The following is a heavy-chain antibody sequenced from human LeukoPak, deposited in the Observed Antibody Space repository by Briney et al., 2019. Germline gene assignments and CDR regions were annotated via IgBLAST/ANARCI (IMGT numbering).Heavy chain of an antibody. J-gene: IGHJ4*02. CDR1: GFTFSSYA. Sequence: GGSLRLSCAASGFTFSSYAMHWVRQAPGKGLEWVAVISYDGSNKYYADSVKGRFTISRNNANNSVSLQMNNLRAEDTAVYYCARDSTYYLRYGYFDSWGQGILVTVSS. D-gene: IGHD3-22*01. CDR2: ISYDGSNK. V-gene: IGHV3-30-3*01. CDR3: ARDSTYYLRYGYFDS.